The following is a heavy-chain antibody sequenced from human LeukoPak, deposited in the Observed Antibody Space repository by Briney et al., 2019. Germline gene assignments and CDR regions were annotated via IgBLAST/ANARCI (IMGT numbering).Heavy chain of an antibody. CDR3: ARGYSSSWYLRGYYYYGMDV. CDR2: IYYSGST. CDR1: GGSISSYY. D-gene: IGHD6-13*01. Sequence: SETLSLTCTVSGGSISSYYWSWIRQPPGKGLEWIGYIYYSGSTNYNPSLKSRVTISVDTSKNQFSLKLSSVTAADTAVYYCARGYSSSWYLRGYYYYGMDVWGQGTTVTVSS. V-gene: IGHV4-59*12. J-gene: IGHJ6*02.